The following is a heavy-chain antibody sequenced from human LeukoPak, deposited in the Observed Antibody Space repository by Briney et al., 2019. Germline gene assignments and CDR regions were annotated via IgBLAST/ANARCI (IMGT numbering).Heavy chain of an antibody. CDR1: GFSVSSHE. D-gene: IGHD1-1*01. CDR2: ISGDSTYI. J-gene: IGHJ4*02. CDR3: ARVSGRLERQSDLDY. Sequence: GGSLRLSCAASGFSVSSHEMNWVRQAPGKGLEWVSSISGDSTYIYNAGSVKGRFTISRDNAQASLYLQMISLRADDTAVYYCARVSGRLERQSDLDYWGQGTLVIVSS. V-gene: IGHV3-21*01.